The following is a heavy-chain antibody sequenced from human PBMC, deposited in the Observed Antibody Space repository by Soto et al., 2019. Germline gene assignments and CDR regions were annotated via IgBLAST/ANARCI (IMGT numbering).Heavy chain of an antibody. CDR3: ATSRGYYGSGSYFSPAPYYFDY. Sequence: ASVKVSCKASGYSFTSYAMHWVRQAPGQRLEWMGRINTGNGDTKYSQDFLGRVTITRDTSASTAYMQLSSLRSEDTAVYFCATSRGYYGSGSYFSPAPYYFDYWG. CDR1: GYSFTSYA. V-gene: IGHV1-3*04. CDR2: INTGNGDT. J-gene: IGHJ4*01. D-gene: IGHD3-10*01.